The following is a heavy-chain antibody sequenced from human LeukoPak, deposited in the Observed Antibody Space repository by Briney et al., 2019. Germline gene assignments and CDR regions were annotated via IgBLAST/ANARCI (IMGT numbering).Heavy chain of an antibody. CDR1: GYTFTSYG. CDR3: ARDQWPYSSSRSVY. J-gene: IGHJ4*02. V-gene: IGHV1-18*01. D-gene: IGHD6-13*01. Sequence: GASVKVSCTASGYTFTSYGISRVRQAPGQGLEWMGWISAYNGNTKYAQKFQGRVTMTTDTSTSTAYMELRSLRSDDTAVYYCARDQWPYSSSRSVYWGQGTLVTVSS. CDR2: ISAYNGNT.